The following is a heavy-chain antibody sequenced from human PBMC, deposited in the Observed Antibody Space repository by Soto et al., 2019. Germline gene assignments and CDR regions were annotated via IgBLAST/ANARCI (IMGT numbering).Heavy chain of an antibody. V-gene: IGHV4-59*01. CDR1: GCSISSYY. Sequence: PSETLSLTCTASGCSISSYYWSWIRQPPGKGLEWIGYIYYSGSTNYNPSLKSRVTISVDTSKNQFSLKLSSVTAADTAVYYCARVVTYYDFWSGYSGYNWFDPWGQGTLVTVSS. CDR3: ARVVTYYDFWSGYSGYNWFDP. CDR2: IYYSGST. J-gene: IGHJ5*02. D-gene: IGHD3-3*01.